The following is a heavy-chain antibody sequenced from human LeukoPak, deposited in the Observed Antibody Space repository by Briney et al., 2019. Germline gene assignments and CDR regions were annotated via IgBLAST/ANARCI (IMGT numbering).Heavy chain of an antibody. CDR2: ASYGGTT. V-gene: IGHV4-39*02. D-gene: IGHD1-26*01. Sequence: SETLSLTCTVSGGSTSSSVYFCDWIRQPPGQGLEWIGSASYGGTTYFNPSLKSRITISVDTSKTHFSLNLYSVTAADTAVYYCARRGTYSPAGLDVWGQGTTVTVSS. CDR1: GGSTSSSVYF. J-gene: IGHJ6*02. CDR3: ARRGTYSPAGLDV.